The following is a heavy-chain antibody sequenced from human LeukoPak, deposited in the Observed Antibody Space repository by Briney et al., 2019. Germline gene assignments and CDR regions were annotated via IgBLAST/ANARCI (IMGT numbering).Heavy chain of an antibody. CDR3: ARVGGATDY. D-gene: IGHD4-23*01. CDR2: ITSTSSHI. J-gene: IGHJ4*02. Sequence: GGSLRLSCAASGFTFSSYSMNWVRQAPGKGLEWVSSITSTSSHINYVDSVKGRFTIPRDNARNSLYLQMNSLRAEDTALYYCARVGGATDYWGQGTLVTVSS. V-gene: IGHV3-21*01. CDR1: GFTFSSYS.